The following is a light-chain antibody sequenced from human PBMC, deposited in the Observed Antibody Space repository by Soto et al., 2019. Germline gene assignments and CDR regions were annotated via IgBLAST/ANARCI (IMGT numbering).Light chain of an antibody. Sequence: QSVLTQPPSASGTPGQRVAISCSGASSNIGSTRANWYRQLPGSAPKLLICSDNQRPSGVPDRFSGSKSGTSASLAIRGLQSEDEADYYCAAWDNSLNGYVFGTGTKLTVL. J-gene: IGLJ1*01. CDR1: SSNIGSTR. CDR2: SDN. V-gene: IGLV1-44*01. CDR3: AAWDNSLNGYV.